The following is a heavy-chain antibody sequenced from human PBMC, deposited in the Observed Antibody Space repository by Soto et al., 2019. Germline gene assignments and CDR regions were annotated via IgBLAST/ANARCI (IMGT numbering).Heavy chain of an antibody. CDR2: IWFDGIKE. V-gene: IGHV3-33*01. Sequence: GGSLRLSCAVTGFDFTTYSMHWVRQTPDKGLEWVAIIWFDGIKEFYAESVRGRFTISIDTSKNTVFLQMNNVRAEDTALYYCTRATFDVWGQGTTVTVSS. D-gene: IGHD1-1*01. CDR3: TRATFDV. J-gene: IGHJ6*02. CDR1: GFDFTTYS.